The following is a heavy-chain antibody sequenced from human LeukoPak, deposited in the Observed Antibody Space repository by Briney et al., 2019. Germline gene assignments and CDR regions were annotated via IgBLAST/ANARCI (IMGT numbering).Heavy chain of an antibody. CDR2: IIPIFGTA. V-gene: IGHV1-69*05. J-gene: IGHJ4*02. CDR3: ARGDSSGYSY. CDR1: GGTFSNYA. D-gene: IGHD3-22*01. Sequence: SVKVSCKASGGTFSNYAISWVRQAPGQGLEWMGRIIPIFGTANYAQKFQGRVTITTDESTSTAYMELSSLRSEDTAVYYCARGDSSGYSYWGQGTLVTVSS.